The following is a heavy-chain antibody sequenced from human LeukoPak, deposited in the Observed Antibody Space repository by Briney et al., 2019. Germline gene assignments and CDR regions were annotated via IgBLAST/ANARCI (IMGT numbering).Heavy chain of an antibody. CDR3: ARSYGDSGNHFYYMDD. Sequence: ASVKVSCKASGYTFTGYYIHWVRQAPGQGLEWMGRINPNSGGTNCAQKFQGRVTMTRDTSISTAYMEVSRLRSDDTAMYYCARSYGDSGNHFYYMDDWGKGTTVTVSS. CDR2: INPNSGGT. V-gene: IGHV1-2*06. CDR1: GYTFTGYY. J-gene: IGHJ6*03. D-gene: IGHD4-17*01.